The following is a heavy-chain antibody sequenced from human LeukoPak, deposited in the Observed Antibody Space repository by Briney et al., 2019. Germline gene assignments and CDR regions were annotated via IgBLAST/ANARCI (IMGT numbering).Heavy chain of an antibody. Sequence: GGSLRLSCAASGFTFSSYAMHWVRQAPGKGLEWVAVISYDGSNKYYADFVKGRFTISRDNSKHTLYLQMNSLRAEDTAVYYCAKWGGVYYFDYWGQGTLVTVSS. CDR3: AKWGGVYYFDY. D-gene: IGHD3-16*01. CDR2: ISYDGSNK. CDR1: GFTFSSYA. V-gene: IGHV3-30*04. J-gene: IGHJ4*02.